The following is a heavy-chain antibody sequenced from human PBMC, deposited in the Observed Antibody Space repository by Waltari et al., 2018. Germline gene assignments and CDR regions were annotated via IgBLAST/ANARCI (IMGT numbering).Heavy chain of an antibody. Sequence: QITLKESGPTVVKPTETLTLTCNFSGFSLSRSGLTVSWIRPPPGKALEWLAVIYWDDDTRYSPFLRTRLTITKDTSKNSVVLTLANMDPGDTAAYFCARSRGMTYLDFWGQGILVTVSS. CDR2: IYWDDDT. CDR1: GFSLSRSGLT. V-gene: IGHV2-5*02. J-gene: IGHJ4*02. D-gene: IGHD3-10*01. CDR3: ARSRGMTYLDF.